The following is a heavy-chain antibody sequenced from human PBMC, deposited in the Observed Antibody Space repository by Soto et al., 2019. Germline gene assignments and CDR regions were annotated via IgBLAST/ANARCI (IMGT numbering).Heavy chain of an antibody. J-gene: IGHJ4*02. D-gene: IGHD4-17*01. Sequence: QLQLQESGPGLVKPSETLSLTCTVSGGSISSSSYYWGWIRQPPGKGLEWIGSIYYSGSTYYNPSLKSRVTISVDTSKNQFSLKLSSVTAADTAVYYCARQGSYGDYLRDDYWGQGTLVTVSS. CDR3: ARQGSYGDYLRDDY. CDR2: IYYSGST. V-gene: IGHV4-39*01. CDR1: GGSISSSSYY.